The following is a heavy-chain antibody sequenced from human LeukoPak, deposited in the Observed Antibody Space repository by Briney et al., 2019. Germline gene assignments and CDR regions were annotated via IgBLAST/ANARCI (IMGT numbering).Heavy chain of an antibody. CDR2: INHSGST. J-gene: IGHJ4*02. V-gene: IGHV4-34*01. CDR3: ARARDYYDSSHSY. D-gene: IGHD3-22*01. Sequence: SETLSLICAVYGGSFSGYYWSWIRQPPGKGLEWIGEINHSGSTNYNPSLKSRVTISVDTSKNQSSLKLSSVTAADTAVYYCARARDYYDSSHSYWGQGTLVTVSS. CDR1: GGSFSGYY.